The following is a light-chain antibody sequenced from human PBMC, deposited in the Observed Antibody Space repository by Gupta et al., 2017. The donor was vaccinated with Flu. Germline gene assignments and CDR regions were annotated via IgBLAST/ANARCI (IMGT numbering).Light chain of an antibody. V-gene: IGKV3-15*01. CDR3: QQHYDWPRT. J-gene: IGKJ1*01. CDR1: QSISRN. Sequence: EIVMTQSPATLSVSPGERATLLCRASQSISRNLAWYQQKPGQAPRLLVYFASTRATGVPARFSGSGSGAEFTLTISSLQSEDFAVYYCQQHYDWPRTFGQGTKMEI. CDR2: FAS.